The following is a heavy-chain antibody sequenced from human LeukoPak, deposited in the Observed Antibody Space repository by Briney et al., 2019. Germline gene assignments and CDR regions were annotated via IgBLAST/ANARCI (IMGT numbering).Heavy chain of an antibody. V-gene: IGHV4-61*02. CDR2: IYTSGST. Sequence: SETLSLTCTVSGGSISSGSCYWSWIRQPAGKGLEWIGRIYTSGSTNYNPSLKSRVTISADTSKNQFSLKLSSVTAADTAVYYCARAPEWELGFDPWGQGTLVTVSS. CDR3: ARAPEWELGFDP. J-gene: IGHJ5*02. CDR1: GGSISSGSCY. D-gene: IGHD1-26*01.